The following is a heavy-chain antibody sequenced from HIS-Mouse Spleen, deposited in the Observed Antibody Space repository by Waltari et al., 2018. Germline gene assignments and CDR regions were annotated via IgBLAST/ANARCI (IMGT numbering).Heavy chain of an antibody. J-gene: IGHJ3*02. CDR3: AKDLARKDSGYDAFDI. D-gene: IGHD5-12*01. CDR1: GFTFSSYG. Sequence: QVQLVESGGGVVQPGRSLRLSCAASGFTFSSYGMHWVRQAPGKGLEWVAVVWYDGSNKNYAESVKGRFTISRDNSKNTLYLQMNSLRAEDTAVYYCAKDLARKDSGYDAFDIWGQGTMVTVSS. V-gene: IGHV3-33*06. CDR2: VWYDGSNK.